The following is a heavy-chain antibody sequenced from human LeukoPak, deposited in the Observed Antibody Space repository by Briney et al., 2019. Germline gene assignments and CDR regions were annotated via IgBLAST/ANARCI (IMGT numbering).Heavy chain of an antibody. CDR1: GFTFSDYY. J-gene: IGHJ4*02. V-gene: IGHV3-11*01. CDR3: ARDPAPSYFDY. Sequence: GGSLRLSCAASGFTFSDYYMSWIRQAPGKGLEWVSYISSSGSTIYYADSVKGRFTISRDNSKNTLYLQMNSLRAEDTAVYYCARDPAPSYFDYWGQGTLVTVSS. CDR2: ISSSGSTI.